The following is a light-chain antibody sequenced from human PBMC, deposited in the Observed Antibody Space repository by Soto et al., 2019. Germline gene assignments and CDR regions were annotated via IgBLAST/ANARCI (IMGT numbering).Light chain of an antibody. J-gene: IGLJ1*01. CDR3: SSYAGSNEYV. V-gene: IGLV2-8*01. CDR1: SSDVGGSNY. Sequence: QSALTQPPSASGSPGQSVTISCTGTSSDVGGSNYVSWYQHHPGTAPKLMIYEVSRRPSGVPDRFSGSKSGNTASLTVSGLQGEDEADYYCSSYAGSNEYVFGTGTKLTVL. CDR2: EVS.